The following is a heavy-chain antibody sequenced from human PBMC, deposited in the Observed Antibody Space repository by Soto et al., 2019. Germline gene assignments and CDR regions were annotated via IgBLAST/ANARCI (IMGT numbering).Heavy chain of an antibody. CDR3: ARQDSSGYYPYYYYYGMDV. Sequence: SETLSLTCTVSGGSISSSSYYWGWIRQPPGKGLEWIGSIYYSGSTYYNPSLKSRVTISVDTSKNQFSLKLSSVTAADTAVYYCARQDSSGYYPYYYYYGMDVWGQGTTVTVS. D-gene: IGHD3-22*01. CDR1: GGSISSSSYY. V-gene: IGHV4-39*01. J-gene: IGHJ6*02. CDR2: IYYSGST.